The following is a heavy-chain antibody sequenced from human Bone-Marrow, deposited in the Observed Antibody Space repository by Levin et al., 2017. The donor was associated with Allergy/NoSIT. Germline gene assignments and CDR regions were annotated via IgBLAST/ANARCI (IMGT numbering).Heavy chain of an antibody. CDR3: ARAGFRGYCSSTSCHHDLDY. CDR1: GFTFSDYY. CDR2: ISSSGSTI. D-gene: IGHD2-2*01. J-gene: IGHJ4*02. Sequence: GGSLRLSCAASGFTFSDYYMSWIRQAPGKGLEWVSYISSSGSTIYYADSVKGRFTISRDNAKNSLYLQMNSLRAEDTAVYYCARAGFRGYCSSTSCHHDLDYWGQGTLVTVSS. V-gene: IGHV3-11*01.